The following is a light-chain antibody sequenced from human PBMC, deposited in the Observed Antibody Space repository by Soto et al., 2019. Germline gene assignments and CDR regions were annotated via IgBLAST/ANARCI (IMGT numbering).Light chain of an antibody. V-gene: IGKV1-5*01. J-gene: IGKJ1*01. Sequence: DIQMTQSPSTLSASVGGRVTITCRASQSINTWLAWYQQKPGTAPKLLIYDASSLESGVPSRFSGSGSGTEFTLTISGLHPEDFATYYCQQCHSYWTFGQGTKVDIK. CDR2: DAS. CDR1: QSINTW. CDR3: QQCHSYWT.